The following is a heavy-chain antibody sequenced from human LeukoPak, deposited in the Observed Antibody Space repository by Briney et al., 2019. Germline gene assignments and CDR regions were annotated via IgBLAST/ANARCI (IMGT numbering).Heavy chain of an antibody. D-gene: IGHD2-15*01. J-gene: IGHJ4*02. V-gene: IGHV1-8*01. CDR3: ARSLGSDPVYCSGGSCRIVPPRYYFDY. CDR2: MNPNSGNT. Sequence: ASVKVSCKASGYTFTSYDINWVRQATGQGLEWMGWMNPNSGNTGYAQKFQGRVTMTRNTSISTAYMELSRLRSDDTAVYFCARSLGSDPVYCSGGSCRIVPPRYYFDYWGQGTLVTVSS. CDR1: GYTFTSYD.